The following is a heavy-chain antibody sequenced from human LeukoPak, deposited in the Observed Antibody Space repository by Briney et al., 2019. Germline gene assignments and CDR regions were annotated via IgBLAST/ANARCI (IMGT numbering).Heavy chain of an antibody. CDR3: AREFGDILTGYSFDY. V-gene: IGHV3-21*01. J-gene: IGHJ4*02. Sequence: PGGSLRLSCAASGFTFSSYSMNWVRQAPGKGLEWVSSISSSSSYIYYADSVKGRFTISRDNAKNSLYLQMNSLRAEDTAVYYCAREFGDILTGYSFDYWGQGTLVTVSS. D-gene: IGHD3-9*01. CDR2: ISSSSSYI. CDR1: GFTFSSYS.